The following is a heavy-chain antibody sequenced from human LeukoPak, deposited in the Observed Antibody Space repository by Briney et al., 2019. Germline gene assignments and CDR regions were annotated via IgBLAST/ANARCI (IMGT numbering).Heavy chain of an antibody. D-gene: IGHD3-10*01. J-gene: IGHJ3*02. CDR1: GFTFSSYD. CDR2: MGTAGDT. Sequence: GGSLRLSCAASGFTFSSYDMYWVRQGTGKGLEWVSAMGTAGDTYYPGSVKGRFTTSRENAKNSLYLQMNSLRVGDTAVYYCARGRGWGTFDIWGQGTMVTVSS. V-gene: IGHV3-13*04. CDR3: ARGRGWGTFDI.